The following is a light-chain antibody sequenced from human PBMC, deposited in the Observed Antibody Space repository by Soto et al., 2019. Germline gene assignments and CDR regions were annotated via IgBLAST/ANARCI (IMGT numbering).Light chain of an antibody. V-gene: IGLV2-23*01. CDR3: CSYAGSLV. CDR1: SSDVGSHNL. CDR2: EGS. J-gene: IGLJ2*01. Sequence: QSALTQPASVSGSPGQSITISCTGTSSDVGSHNLVSWYQQHPGKAPKLMIYEGSKRPSGVSNRFSGSKSGNTASLTISGLQAEDEADYYCCSYAGSLVFGGGTKLTVL.